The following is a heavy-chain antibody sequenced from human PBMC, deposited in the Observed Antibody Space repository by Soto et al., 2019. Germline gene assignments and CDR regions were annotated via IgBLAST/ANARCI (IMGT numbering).Heavy chain of an antibody. V-gene: IGHV1-2*02. CDR3: GRGRSGQIVVFY. D-gene: IGHD3-22*01. CDR1: LYTFTVHY. CDR2: IGPESGAT. Sequence: GACVXVSFKSSLYTFTVHYIHVLLQAPEQGPDGMGEIGPESGATSYAQKFQGRVTMTRDMSITTVYMELNNLSPDDTAVYYCGRGRSGQIVVFYWGQGTPVTVSS. J-gene: IGHJ4*02.